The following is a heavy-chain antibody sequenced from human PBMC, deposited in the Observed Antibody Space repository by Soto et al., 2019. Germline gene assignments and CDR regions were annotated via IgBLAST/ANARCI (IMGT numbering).Heavy chain of an antibody. CDR1: GYTLTELS. Sequence: GASVKVSCKVSGYTLTELSMHWVRQAPGQGLEWMGIINPSGGSTSYAQKFQGRVTMTRDTSTSTVYMELSSLRSEDTAVYYCARGSSSSWSYYFDYWGQGTLVTVSS. D-gene: IGHD6-13*01. CDR2: INPSGGST. J-gene: IGHJ4*02. CDR3: ARGSSSSWSYYFDY. V-gene: IGHV1-46*01.